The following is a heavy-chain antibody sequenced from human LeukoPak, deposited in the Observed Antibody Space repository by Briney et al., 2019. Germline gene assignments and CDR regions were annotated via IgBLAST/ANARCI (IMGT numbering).Heavy chain of an antibody. D-gene: IGHD4-23*01. Sequence: EASVKVSCKASGYTFTNYHMNWVRQAPGQGLEWMGIINPSGGSTSYAQKFQGRVTMTRDMSTSTDYMELSSLRSEDTAVYYCARDNSVEDTAWWFDPWGQGTLVTVSS. CDR1: GYTFTNYH. CDR2: INPSGGST. CDR3: ARDNSVEDTAWWFDP. J-gene: IGHJ5*02. V-gene: IGHV1-46*01.